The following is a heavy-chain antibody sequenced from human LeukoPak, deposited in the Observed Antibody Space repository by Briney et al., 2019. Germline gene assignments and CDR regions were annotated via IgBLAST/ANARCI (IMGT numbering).Heavy chain of an antibody. CDR2: FNPNSGGT. J-gene: IGHJ4*02. V-gene: IGHV1-2*02. Sequence: GASVKVSCKASGYTFTGYYMHWVRQAPGQGLEWMGWFNPNSGGTNYAQKFQGRVTMTRDTSISTAYMELSRLRSDDTAVYYCARGIGYYGSGSYGYWGQGTLVTVSS. CDR3: ARGIGYYGSGSYGY. CDR1: GYTFTGYY. D-gene: IGHD3-10*01.